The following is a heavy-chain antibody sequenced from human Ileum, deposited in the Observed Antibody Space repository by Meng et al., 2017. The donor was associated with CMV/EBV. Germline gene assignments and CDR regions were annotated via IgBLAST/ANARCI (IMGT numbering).Heavy chain of an antibody. CDR3: ARLFGYSYGAIDY. J-gene: IGHJ4*02. Sequence: FAGGSTRNVLSYWCWIRQPPGKGLEWIGSIYYTGGTHYSPSLKSRVTISLDTSKNHLSLMLSSVTAADTAVYYCARLFGYSYGAIDYWGQGTLVTVSS. CDR1: GGSTRNVLSY. V-gene: IGHV4-39*02. CDR2: IYYTGGT. D-gene: IGHD5-18*01.